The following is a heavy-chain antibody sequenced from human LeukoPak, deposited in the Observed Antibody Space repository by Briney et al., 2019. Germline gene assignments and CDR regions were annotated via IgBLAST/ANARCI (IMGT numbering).Heavy chain of an antibody. J-gene: IGHJ4*02. CDR1: GFTFSSHR. V-gene: IGHV3-7*01. CDR2: IKKDGSEK. CDR3: ARQQWLDGAYYFDY. Sequence: GGSLRLSCAASGFTFSSHRMSWVRQAPGKGLEWVANIKKDGSEKYYVDSVKGRFTISRDNAKTSLYLQMNSLRAEDTAVYYCARQQWLDGAYYFDYWGQGTLVTVSS. D-gene: IGHD6-19*01.